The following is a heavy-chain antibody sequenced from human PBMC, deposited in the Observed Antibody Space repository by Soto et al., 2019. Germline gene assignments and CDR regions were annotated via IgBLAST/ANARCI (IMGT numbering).Heavy chain of an antibody. V-gene: IGHV3-30-3*01. Sequence: PGGSLRLSCAASGFTFSSYAMHWVRQAPGKGLEWVAVISYDGSNKYYADSVKGRFTISRDNSKNTLYLQMNSLRAEDTAVYYCASEYSSSSLDPWGQGTLVTVSS. D-gene: IGHD6-6*01. CDR3: ASEYSSSSLDP. CDR1: GFTFSSYA. J-gene: IGHJ5*02. CDR2: ISYDGSNK.